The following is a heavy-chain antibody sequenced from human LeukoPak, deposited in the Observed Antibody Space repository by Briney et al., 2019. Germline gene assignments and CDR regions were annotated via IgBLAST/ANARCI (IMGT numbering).Heavy chain of an antibody. V-gene: IGHV3-9*03. Sequence: SGGSLRLSCAASGFTFDDYAMHWVRQAPGKGLEWVSGISWNSGSIGCADSVKGRFTISGDNAKNSLYLQMNSLRAEDMALYYCAKDMRRGATHANDAFDIWGQGTMVTVSS. J-gene: IGHJ3*02. CDR1: GFTFDDYA. CDR3: AKDMRRGATHANDAFDI. CDR2: ISWNSGSI. D-gene: IGHD1-26*01.